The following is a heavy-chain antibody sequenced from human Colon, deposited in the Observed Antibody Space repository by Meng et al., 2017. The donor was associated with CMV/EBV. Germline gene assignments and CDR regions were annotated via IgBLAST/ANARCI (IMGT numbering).Heavy chain of an antibody. CDR3: AIRSNWFDP. J-gene: IGHJ5*02. CDR2: ISGSGSTI. V-gene: IGHV3-11*04. Sequence: GESLKISCAASGFSFSDYYMSWVRQAPGKGLEWVSYISGSGSTIYYADSVKGRFTISRDNAKNSLSLQMNSLRAEDTAVYYCAIRSNWFDPWGQGTLVTVSS. CDR1: GFSFSDYY.